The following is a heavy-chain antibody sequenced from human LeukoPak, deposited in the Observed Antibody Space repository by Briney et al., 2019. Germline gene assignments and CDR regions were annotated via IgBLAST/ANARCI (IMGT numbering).Heavy chain of an antibody. Sequence: ETGGSLRLSCAASGFTFSSYAMSWVRQAPGKGLEWVSAISGSGGSTYYADSVKGRFTISRDTSKNTLYLQMNSMRAEDTAVYYCAKDQAGGLSRGYFDYWGQGTLVTVSS. D-gene: IGHD1-26*01. CDR2: ISGSGGST. CDR1: GFTFSSYA. J-gene: IGHJ4*02. CDR3: AKDQAGGLSRGYFDY. V-gene: IGHV3-23*01.